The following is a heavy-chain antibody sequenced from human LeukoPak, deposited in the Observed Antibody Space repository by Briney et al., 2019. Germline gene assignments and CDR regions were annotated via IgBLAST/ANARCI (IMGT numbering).Heavy chain of an antibody. Sequence: SETLSLTCTVSGGSISSYYWSWIWQPPGKGLEWIGYIYYSGSTNYNPSLKSRVTISVDTSKNQFSLKLSSVTAADTAVYYCARGGVTPDYGDLWAYYYYYMDVWGKGTTVTVSS. V-gene: IGHV4-59*01. CDR1: GGSISSYY. CDR2: IYYSGST. CDR3: ARGGVTPDYGDLWAYYYYYMDV. D-gene: IGHD4-17*01. J-gene: IGHJ6*03.